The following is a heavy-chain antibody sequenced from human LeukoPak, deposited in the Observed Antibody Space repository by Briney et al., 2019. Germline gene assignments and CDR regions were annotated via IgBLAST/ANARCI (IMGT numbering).Heavy chain of an antibody. CDR2: IYYSGST. Sequence: SETLSLTCTVSGGSISSSSYYWGWIRQPPGKGLEWIGSIYYSGSTYYNPSLKSRVTISVDTSKNQFSLKLSSVTAADTAVYYCARLITFGGVIVISRHKGAFDIWGQGTMVTVSS. D-gene: IGHD3-16*02. J-gene: IGHJ3*02. V-gene: IGHV4-39*01. CDR1: GGSISSSSYY. CDR3: ARLITFGGVIVISRHKGAFDI.